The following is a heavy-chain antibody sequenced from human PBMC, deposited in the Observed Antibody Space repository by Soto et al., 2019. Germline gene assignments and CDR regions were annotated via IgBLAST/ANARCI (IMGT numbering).Heavy chain of an antibody. V-gene: IGHV4-4*02. CDR2: IYHTGRS. D-gene: IGHD6-25*01. CDR1: GDSINNKNW. CDR3: ASVEVPESSGGPPCDP. J-gene: IGHJ5*02. Sequence: QVQLQESGPGLVKPSGTLSLTCSVSGDSINNKNWWTWLRQPPGKRLEWIGDIYHTGRSSYNPSRTSRVTMAVDKSKNQFSLKLTSVPAADTVVYYCASVEVPESSGGPPCDPWGQGTLVTVSS.